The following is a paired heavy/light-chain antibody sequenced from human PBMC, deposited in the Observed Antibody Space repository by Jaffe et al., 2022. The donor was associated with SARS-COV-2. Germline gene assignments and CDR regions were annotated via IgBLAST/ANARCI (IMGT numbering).Heavy chain of an antibody. Sequence: QVQLVQSGAEVKKPGASVKVSCKASGYTFTSYGISWVRQAPGQGLEWMGWISAYNGNTNYAQKLQGRVTMTTDTSTSTAYMELRSLRSDDTAVYYCARVGPGYCSGGSCYSPPFDYWGQGTLVTVSS. D-gene: IGHD2-15*01. J-gene: IGHJ4*02. V-gene: IGHV1-18*01. CDR3: ARVGPGYCSGGSCYSPPFDY. CDR1: GYTFTSYG. CDR2: ISAYNGNT.
Light chain of an antibody. CDR2: DDS. J-gene: IGLJ3*02. Sequence: SYVLTQPPSVSVAPGQTARITCGGNNIGSKSVHWYQQKPGQAPVLVVYDDSDRPSGIPERFSGSNSGNTATLTISRVEAGDEADYYCQVWDSSSDHLVFGGGTKLTVL. V-gene: IGLV3-21*02. CDR3: QVWDSSSDHLV. CDR1: NIGSKS.